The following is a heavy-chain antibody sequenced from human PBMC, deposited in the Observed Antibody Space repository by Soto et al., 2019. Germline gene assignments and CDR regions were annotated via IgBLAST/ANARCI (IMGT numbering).Heavy chain of an antibody. D-gene: IGHD1-1*01. CDR3: ARCPYEGRVSGTTWFDP. CDR1: GFSLTTAGLG. CDR2: IYWDDDK. J-gene: IGHJ5*02. V-gene: IGHV2-5*02. Sequence: QITLKESGPSLVKPTQTLTLTCSFSGFSLTTAGLGVAWIRQPPGKALEWLGVIYWDDDKRYSPSLSNRITIPKATYNNKVVLTMNNTDPLDTATYYCARCPYEGRVSGTTWFDPWGPGSMVTVSS.